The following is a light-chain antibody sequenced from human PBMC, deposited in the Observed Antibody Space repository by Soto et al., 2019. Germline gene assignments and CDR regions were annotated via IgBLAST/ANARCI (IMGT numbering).Light chain of an antibody. Sequence: EIVLTQSPGTLSLSPGERATLSCRASQSVXXXXLAWYQQKPGQAPRLLIYGASSRATGIPDRFSGSGSGTDXXXXXXXXXXXDFAVYYCHQYGSSQFTFGPGTKVDIK. CDR1: QSVXXXX. J-gene: IGKJ3*01. CDR3: HQYGSSQFT. V-gene: IGKV3-20*01. CDR2: GAS.